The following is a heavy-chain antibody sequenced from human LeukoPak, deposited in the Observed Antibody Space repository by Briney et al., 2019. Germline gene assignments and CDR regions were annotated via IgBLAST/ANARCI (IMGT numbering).Heavy chain of an antibody. Sequence: GGSLRLSCATSGFTFSLYNMNWVRQAPGKGLEWVSFISTSSVYKDYADSVKGRLTISRDNAKNSLYLQMNSLRAEDTAVYYCARPGSTSWFDSWGQGTLVTVSS. CDR3: ARPGSTSWFDS. D-gene: IGHD2-2*01. V-gene: IGHV3-21*01. CDR2: ISTSSVYK. CDR1: GFTFSLYN. J-gene: IGHJ5*01.